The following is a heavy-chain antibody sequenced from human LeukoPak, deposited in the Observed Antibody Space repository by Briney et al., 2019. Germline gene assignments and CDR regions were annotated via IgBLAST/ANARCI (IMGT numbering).Heavy chain of an antibody. D-gene: IGHD3-22*01. CDR2: IYHSGST. J-gene: IGHJ4*02. V-gene: IGHV4-30-2*01. Sequence: SQTLSFTCTVSGGSISSGGYYWSWIRQPPGKGLEWIGYIYHSGSTYYNPSLKSRVTISVDRSKNQFYLKLSSVTAADTAVYYCARDSSGYSGVDYWGQGTLVTVSS. CDR3: ARDSSGYSGVDY. CDR1: GGSISSGGYY.